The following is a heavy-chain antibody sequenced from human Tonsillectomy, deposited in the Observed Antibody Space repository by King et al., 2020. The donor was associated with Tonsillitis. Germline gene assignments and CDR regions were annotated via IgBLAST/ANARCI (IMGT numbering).Heavy chain of an antibody. CDR3: ARHRSGYPYFDY. V-gene: IGHV4-59*08. D-gene: IGHD1-1*01. CDR2: IYYSGST. J-gene: IGHJ4*02. Sequence: VQLQESGPGLVKPSETLSLTCTVSGGSISNYYWSWIRQPPGKGLEWIGYIYYSGSTNYNPSLKSRVTISVDTSKNQFSLKLSSMTAADTALYYCARHRSGYPYFDYWGQGTLVTVSS. CDR1: GGSISNYY.